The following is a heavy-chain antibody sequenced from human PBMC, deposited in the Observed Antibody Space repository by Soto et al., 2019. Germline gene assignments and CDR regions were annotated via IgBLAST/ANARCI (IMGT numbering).Heavy chain of an antibody. D-gene: IGHD1-26*01. J-gene: IGHJ5*02. CDR2: IGLGGET. CDR3: ARYSAMNWFDP. Sequence: PGGSLRLSCVASGFTFSMYDMHWVRQATGKGLEWVSAIGLGGETYYSGSVKGRFTISRENAKNSLYLQMNSLRDEDTAVYYCARYSAMNWFDPWGQGTLVTVSS. V-gene: IGHV3-13*01. CDR1: GFTFSMYD.